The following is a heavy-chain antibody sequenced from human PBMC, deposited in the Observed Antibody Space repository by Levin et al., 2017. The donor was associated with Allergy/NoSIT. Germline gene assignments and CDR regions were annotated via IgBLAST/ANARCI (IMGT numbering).Heavy chain of an antibody. D-gene: IGHD3-10*01. CDR2: IKSKTDGGTT. CDR3: TTDTIQPPYGSGTHRYDYGMDV. J-gene: IGHJ6*02. Sequence: SGGSLRLSCAASGFTFSNAWMSWVRQAPGKGLEWVGRIKSKTDGGTTDYAAPVKGRFTISRDDSKNTLYLQMNSLKTEDTAVYYCTTDTIQPPYGSGTHRYDYGMDVWGQGTTVTVSS. CDR1: GFTFSNAW. V-gene: IGHV3-15*01.